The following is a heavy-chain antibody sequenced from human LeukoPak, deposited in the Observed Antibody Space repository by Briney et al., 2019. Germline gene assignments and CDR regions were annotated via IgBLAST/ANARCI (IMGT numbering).Heavy chain of an antibody. J-gene: IGHJ1*01. CDR2: ISISGGTT. CDR1: GFAFSNHA. CDR3: ASVPFVVIIGEYFQH. Sequence: GGSLRLSCTASGFAFSNHAMSWVRQAPGKGLEWVSSISISGGTTYYADSVKGRFTISRDNSMNTLHLQMNSLRAEDTAVYYCASVPFVVIIGEYFQHWGQGTLVTVSS. D-gene: IGHD3-22*01. V-gene: IGHV3-23*01.